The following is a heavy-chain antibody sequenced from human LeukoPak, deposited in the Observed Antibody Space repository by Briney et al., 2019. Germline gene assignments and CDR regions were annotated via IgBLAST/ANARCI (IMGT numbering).Heavy chain of an antibody. CDR1: GGSFSGYY. Sequence: KPSETLSLTCAVYGGSFSGYYWSWIRQPPGKRLEWIGEINHSGSTNYNPSLKSRVTISVDTSKNQFSLKLSSVTAADTAVYYCARGLYSSYGQPFDYWGQGTLVTVSS. CDR3: ARGLYSSYGQPFDY. D-gene: IGHD6-6*01. J-gene: IGHJ4*02. CDR2: INHSGST. V-gene: IGHV4-34*01.